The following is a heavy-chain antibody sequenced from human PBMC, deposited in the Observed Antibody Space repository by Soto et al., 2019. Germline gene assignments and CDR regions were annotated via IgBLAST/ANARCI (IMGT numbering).Heavy chain of an antibody. CDR2: IYYSGST. Sequence: SETLSLTCTVSGGSISSYYWSWIRQPPGKGLEWIGYIYYSGSTNYNPSLKSRVTISVDTSKNQFSLKLGSVTAADTAVNYCAGGGGVRGRSGMDVWGQGTTVTVSS. CDR1: GGSISSYY. CDR3: AGGGGVRGRSGMDV. V-gene: IGHV4-59*01. J-gene: IGHJ6*02. D-gene: IGHD3-10*01.